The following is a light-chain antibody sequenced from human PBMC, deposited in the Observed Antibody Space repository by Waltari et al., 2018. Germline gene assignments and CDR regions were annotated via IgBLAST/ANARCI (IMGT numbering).Light chain of an antibody. CDR2: DAA. J-gene: IGKJ1*01. CDR3: QQYNHWPRT. Sequence: TQFPATLSVSLGDRATLSCRASRNISSYLAWYQHKSGQAPRLLIHDAATRATGIPARFSGSGSGTDFTLTISSLQSEDYAVYYCQQYNHWPRTFGQGTKVDIK. CDR1: RNISSY. V-gene: IGKV3-15*01.